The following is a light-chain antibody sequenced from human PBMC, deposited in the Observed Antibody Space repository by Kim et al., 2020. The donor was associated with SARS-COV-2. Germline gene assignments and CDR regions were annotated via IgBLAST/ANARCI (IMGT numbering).Light chain of an antibody. CDR2: YDS. Sequence: PGKTARITCGGNNNGSKSVHWYQQKPGQAPVLVIYYDSDRPSGIPERFSGSNSGNTATLTISRVEAGDEADYYCQVWDSSSDRNWVFGGGTQLTVL. J-gene: IGLJ3*02. CDR3: QVWDSSSDRNWV. V-gene: IGLV3-21*04. CDR1: NNGSKS.